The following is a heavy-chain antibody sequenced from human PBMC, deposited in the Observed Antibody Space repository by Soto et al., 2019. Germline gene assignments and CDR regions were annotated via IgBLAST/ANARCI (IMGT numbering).Heavy chain of an antibody. V-gene: IGHV3-7*01. CDR1: GFTFSSYW. CDR3: ARDPSIVVVTGLLYYYYGMDV. Sequence: EVQLVESGGGLVQPGGSLRLSCAASGFTFSSYWMSWVRQAPGKGLEWVANIKQDGSEKYYVDSVKGRFTISRDNGKNSLYLQVNSIRAEDAAVYYCARDPSIVVVTGLLYYYYGMDVWGQGTTVTVSS. J-gene: IGHJ6*02. D-gene: IGHD2-21*02. CDR2: IKQDGSEK.